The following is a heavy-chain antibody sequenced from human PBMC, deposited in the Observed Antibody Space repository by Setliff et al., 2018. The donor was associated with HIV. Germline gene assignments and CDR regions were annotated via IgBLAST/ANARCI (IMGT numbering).Heavy chain of an antibody. Sequence: SETLSLTCAVSGSSISTSYWWGWIRQPPGKGLQWIEYIYHSRSTYYNPSLKSRVTFSVDTSKNQFSLHLTSVTAVDTAVYYCARKPYSRNWFDPWGQGTLVTVSS. CDR1: GSSISTSYW. D-gene: IGHD2-15*01. CDR3: ARKPYSRNWFDP. J-gene: IGHJ5*02. V-gene: IGHV4-28*01. CDR2: IYHSRST.